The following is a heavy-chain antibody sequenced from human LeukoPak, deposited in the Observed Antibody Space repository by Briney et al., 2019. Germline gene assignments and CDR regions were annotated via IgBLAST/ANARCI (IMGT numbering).Heavy chain of an antibody. Sequence: GGSLRLSCAASGFTFSSYSMNWVRQAPGKGLEWVSYISCSSSTLYYADSVKGRFTISKDNSKKSLYLQMTSLRAEDTAVYCCARNRGMVTSEFDYWGQGTLVTVSS. J-gene: IGHJ4*02. V-gene: IGHV3-48*01. CDR3: ARNRGMVTSEFDY. CDR1: GFTFSSYS. D-gene: IGHD5-18*01. CDR2: ISCSSSTL.